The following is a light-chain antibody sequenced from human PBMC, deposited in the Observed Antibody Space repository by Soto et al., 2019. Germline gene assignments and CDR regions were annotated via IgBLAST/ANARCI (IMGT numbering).Light chain of an antibody. CDR3: KQYGSSGT. Sequence: ELLLTQSPGTLSLSPGESATLSCRASQSVSNNYLAWYQQKPGQAPRLLIYGASNRATGIQDRFSGSGSRTEFTLTIRRLEPEDFAVYYCKQYGSSGTCGQGTKVDIK. V-gene: IGKV3-20*01. J-gene: IGKJ1*01. CDR1: QSVSNNY. CDR2: GAS.